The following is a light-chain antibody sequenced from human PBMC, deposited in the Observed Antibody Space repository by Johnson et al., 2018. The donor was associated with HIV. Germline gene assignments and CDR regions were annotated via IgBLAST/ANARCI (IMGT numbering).Light chain of an antibody. V-gene: IGLV1-51*01. J-gene: IGLJ1*01. CDR2: DNN. CDR1: NSNIESDY. Sequence: QLVLTQPPSVSAAPGQKVTISCSGSNSNIESDYVSWYQQLPGTAPKLLIYDNNKRPSGIPDRFFGSKSGTSATLDITGLQTGDEGDYYCGTWDSSLNAYVFGTGTKVTVL. CDR3: GTWDSSLNAYV.